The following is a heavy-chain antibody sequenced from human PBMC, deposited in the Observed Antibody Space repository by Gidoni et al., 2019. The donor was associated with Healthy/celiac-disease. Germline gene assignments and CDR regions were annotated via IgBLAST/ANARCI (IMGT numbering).Heavy chain of an antibody. CDR3: AKDTTMIVVVTAVY. V-gene: IGHV3-30*18. J-gene: IGHJ4*02. CDR1: GFTFRSYG. D-gene: IGHD3-22*01. CDR2: ISYDGSNK. Sequence: QVQLVESGGGVVQPGRSLRLSCAASGFTFRSYGMHWVRQAPGKGLEWVAVISYDGSNKYYADSVKGRFTISRDNSKNTLYLQMNSLRAEDTAVYYCAKDTTMIVVVTAVYWGQGTLVTVSS.